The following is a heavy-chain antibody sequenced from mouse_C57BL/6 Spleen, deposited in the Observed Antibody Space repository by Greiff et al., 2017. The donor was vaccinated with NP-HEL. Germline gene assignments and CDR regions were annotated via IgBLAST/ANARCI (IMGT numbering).Heavy chain of an antibody. J-gene: IGHJ4*01. V-gene: IGHV5-16*01. CDR3: AREDTTVAPYAMDY. CDR1: GFTFSDYY. Sequence: EVQVVESEGGLVQPGSSMKLSCTASGFTFSDYYMAWVRQVPEKGLEWVANINYDGSSTYYLDSLKSRFIISRDNAKNILYLQMSSLKSEDTATYYCAREDTTVAPYAMDYWGQGTSVTVSS. CDR2: INYDGSST. D-gene: IGHD1-1*01.